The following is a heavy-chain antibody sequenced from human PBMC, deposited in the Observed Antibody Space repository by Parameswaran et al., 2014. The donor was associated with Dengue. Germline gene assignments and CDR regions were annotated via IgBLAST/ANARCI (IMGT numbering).Heavy chain of an antibody. D-gene: IGHD2-2*01. Sequence: RWIRQPPGKGLEWVGRIRSKIDGGTTEYAAPVKGRFTISRDDSKNTLYVQMSSLTTEDTAVYYCATDRPDCSGSSCYQAFDIWGQGTMVTVSS. CDR2: IRSKIDGGTT. J-gene: IGHJ3*02. CDR3: ATDRPDCSGSSCYQAFDI. V-gene: IGHV3-15*01.